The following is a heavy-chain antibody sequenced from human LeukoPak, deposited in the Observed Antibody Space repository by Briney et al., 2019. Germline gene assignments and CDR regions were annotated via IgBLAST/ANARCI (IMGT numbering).Heavy chain of an antibody. CDR3: ATGEYSSGWYLY. Sequence: ASVKASCKASGYTFTSYGISWVRQAPGQGPEWMGWISAYNGNTNYAQKLQGRVTMTTDTSTSTAYMELRSLRSDDTAVYYCATGEYSSGWYLYWGQGTLVTVSS. J-gene: IGHJ4*02. CDR2: ISAYNGNT. D-gene: IGHD6-19*01. V-gene: IGHV1-18*01. CDR1: GYTFTSYG.